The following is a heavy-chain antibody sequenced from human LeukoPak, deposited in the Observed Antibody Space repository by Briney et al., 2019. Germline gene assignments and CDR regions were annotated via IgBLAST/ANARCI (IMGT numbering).Heavy chain of an antibody. CDR1: GFTFSSYS. Sequence: GGSLRLSCAASGFTFSSYSMDWVRQAPGKGLEWVSPISSSSSYIYYADSVKGRFTISRDNAKDSLYLQMNSLRAEDTAVYYCARDAVAGARFDYWGQGTLVTVSS. D-gene: IGHD6-19*01. J-gene: IGHJ4*02. CDR3: ARDAVAGARFDY. CDR2: ISSSSSYI. V-gene: IGHV3-21*01.